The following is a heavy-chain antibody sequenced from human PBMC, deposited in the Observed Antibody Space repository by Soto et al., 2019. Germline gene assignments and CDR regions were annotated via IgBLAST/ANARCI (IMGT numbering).Heavy chain of an antibody. CDR1: GFTFSSYS. D-gene: IGHD6-19*01. CDR3: ARDLFSSGWWGGYMDV. CDR2: ISSSSSYI. J-gene: IGHJ6*03. Sequence: EVQLVESGGGLVEPGGSLRLSCAASGFTFSSYSMNWVRQAPGKGLEWVSSISSSSSYIYYADSVKGRFTISRDNAKNSLYLQMNSLRAEDTAVYYCARDLFSSGWWGGYMDVWGKGTTVTVSS. V-gene: IGHV3-21*01.